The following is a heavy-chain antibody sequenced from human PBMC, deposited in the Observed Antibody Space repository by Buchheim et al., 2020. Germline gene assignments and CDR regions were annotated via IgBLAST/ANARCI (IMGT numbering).Heavy chain of an antibody. V-gene: IGHV3-48*01. CDR1: GFTFSSYS. Sequence: EVQLVESGGGLVQPGGSLRLSCAASGFTFSSYSMNWVRQAPGKGLEWVSYISSSSSTIYYADSVKGRFRISRDNSKNTFYLQMNRLRVEDTAVYYCAKHYAAGSGDWYDYYMDVWAKGTT. CDR3: AKHYAAGSGDWYDYYMDV. CDR2: ISSSSSTI. J-gene: IGHJ6*03. D-gene: IGHD3-10*01.